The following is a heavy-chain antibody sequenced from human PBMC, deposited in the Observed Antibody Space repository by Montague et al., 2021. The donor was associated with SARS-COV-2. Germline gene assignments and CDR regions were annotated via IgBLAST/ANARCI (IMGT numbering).Heavy chain of an antibody. J-gene: IGHJ4*02. Sequence: SETLSLTCTVSGVSISGGSYYWNWIRQPPGKGLEWIGYIYYSGSTNYNPSLKSRVTISVDTSKNQFSLKLSSVTAADTAVYYCARGFDYWGQGTLVTVSS. V-gene: IGHV4-61*01. CDR1: GVSISGGSYY. CDR2: IYYSGST. CDR3: ARGFDY.